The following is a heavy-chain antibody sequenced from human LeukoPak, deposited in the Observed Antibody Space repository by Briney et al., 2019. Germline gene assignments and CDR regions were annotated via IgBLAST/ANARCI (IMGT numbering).Heavy chain of an antibody. J-gene: IGHJ4*02. Sequence: GGSLRLSCAASGFTFSDYYMSWIRQAPGKGLEWVSYISSSGSNIYYADSVKGRFTISRDNAKNSLYLQMNSLRAEDTAVYYCARDQYYDSSGYLGYWGQGTLVTVSS. D-gene: IGHD3-22*01. CDR2: ISSSGSNI. V-gene: IGHV3-11*01. CDR3: ARDQYYDSSGYLGY. CDR1: GFTFSDYY.